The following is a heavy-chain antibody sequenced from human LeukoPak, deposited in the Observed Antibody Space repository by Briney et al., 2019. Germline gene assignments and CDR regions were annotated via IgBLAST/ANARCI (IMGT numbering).Heavy chain of an antibody. CDR2: ISGSGGST. J-gene: IGHJ4*02. CDR3: AKDLSGVGYYYDSSGSDYFDY. CDR1: GFTFSSYA. V-gene: IGHV3-23*01. D-gene: IGHD3-22*01. Sequence: GGSLRLSCAASGFTFSSYAMSWVRQAPGKGLEWVSAISGSGGSTYYADSVKGRFTISRDNSKNTLYLQMNSLRAEDTAAYYCAKDLSGVGYYYDSSGSDYFDYWGQGTLVTVSS.